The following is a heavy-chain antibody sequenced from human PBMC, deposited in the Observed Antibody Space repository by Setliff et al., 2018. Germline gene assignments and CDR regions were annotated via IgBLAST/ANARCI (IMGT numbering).Heavy chain of an antibody. J-gene: IGHJ5*02. CDR3: VRAPPTVVIPPGRAFFDP. V-gene: IGHV1-18*01. CDR1: GYTFTNFG. Sequence: ASVKVSCKTSGYTFTNFGINWVRRAPGQGLEWMGWNSAYAQKFQGRVTMTTDTYTSTANMELRSLRSDDTAVYYCVRAPPTVVIPPGRAFFDPWGQGTLVTAPQ. CDR2: NSA. D-gene: IGHD2-2*01.